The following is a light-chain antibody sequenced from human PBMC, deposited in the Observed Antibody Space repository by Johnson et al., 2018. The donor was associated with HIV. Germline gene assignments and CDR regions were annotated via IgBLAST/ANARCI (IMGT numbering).Light chain of an antibody. CDR1: SSNIGNNY. CDR2: DNN. J-gene: IGLJ1*01. CDR3: GTWDTSLSTGGV. Sequence: QSMLTQPPSVSVAPGQKVTISCSGSSSNIGNNYVSWYQQVPGTAPKLLIFDNNKRPSVIPDRFSGSKSGTSATLGIPGLQTGDEADYYCGTWDTSLSTGGVFGTGTKVTVL. V-gene: IGLV1-51*01.